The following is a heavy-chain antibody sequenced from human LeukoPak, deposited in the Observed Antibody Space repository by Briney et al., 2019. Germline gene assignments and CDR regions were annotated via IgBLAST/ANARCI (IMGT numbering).Heavy chain of an antibody. V-gene: IGHV3-30*04. CDR3: AREMGYSYGPHYFDY. D-gene: IGHD5-18*01. CDR2: ISYDGSNK. CDR1: GFTFSSYA. Sequence: GRSLRLSCAASGFTFSSYAMHWVRQAPGKGLEWVAVISYDGSNKYYADSVKGRFTISRDNSKNTLYLQMNSLRAEDTAVYYCAREMGYSYGPHYFDYWGREPWSPSPQ. J-gene: IGHJ4*02.